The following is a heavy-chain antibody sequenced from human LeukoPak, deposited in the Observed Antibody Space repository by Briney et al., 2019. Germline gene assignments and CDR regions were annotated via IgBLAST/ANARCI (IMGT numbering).Heavy chain of an antibody. CDR1: GGSISSSSYY. V-gene: IGHV4-39*07. J-gene: IGHJ4*02. D-gene: IGHD2-2*02. Sequence: SETLSLTCTVSGGSISSSSYYWGWIRQPPGKGLEWIGSIYYSGSTYYNPSLKSRVTISVDTSKNQFSLKLSSVTAADTAVYYCARHKIVVVPAAIFDYWGQGTLVTVSS. CDR2: IYYSGST. CDR3: ARHKIVVVPAAIFDY.